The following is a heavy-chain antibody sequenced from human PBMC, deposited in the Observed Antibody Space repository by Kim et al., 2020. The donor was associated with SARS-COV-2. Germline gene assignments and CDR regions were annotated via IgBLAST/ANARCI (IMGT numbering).Heavy chain of an antibody. V-gene: IGHV3-30*02. J-gene: IGHJ4*02. CDR3: AKEDVEAAAGPTHFDY. D-gene: IGHD6-13*01. Sequence: SVKGRFTISRDNSKNTLYLQMNSLRAEDTAVYYCAKEDVEAAAGPTHFDYWGQGTLVTVSS.